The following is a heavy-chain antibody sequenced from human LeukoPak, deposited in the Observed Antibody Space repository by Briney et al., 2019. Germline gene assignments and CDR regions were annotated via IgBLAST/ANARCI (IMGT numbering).Heavy chain of an antibody. V-gene: IGHV1-46*01. J-gene: IGHJ5*02. CDR3: ARGPPWGDFLTASFDP. D-gene: IGHD2-21*02. Sequence: ASVKASCKASGYTFTRYYMNRVRQAPGQGLEWMGIINPSGGSTSYAQKFQGRVSMTWDTSTSTVYMELSSLRSEDTAVYYCARGPPWGDFLTASFDPWGQGTLVTVSS. CDR1: GYTFTRYY. CDR2: INPSGGST.